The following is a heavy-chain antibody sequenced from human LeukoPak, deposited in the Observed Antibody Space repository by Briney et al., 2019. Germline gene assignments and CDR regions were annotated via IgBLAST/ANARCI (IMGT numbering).Heavy chain of an antibody. CDR3: ARHASVDGNWPRPLDY. V-gene: IGHV4-39*01. CDR2: FYYSGST. D-gene: IGHD6-19*01. CDR1: GGSISSSSYY. J-gene: IGHJ4*02. Sequence: PSETLSLTCNVSGGSISSSSYYWGWIRQPPGDGLEWIGSFYYSGSTYYNASLKSRVIISVDTSKNQFSLNLTSVTATDTAVYYCARHASVDGNWPRPLDYWGQGSLVTVSS.